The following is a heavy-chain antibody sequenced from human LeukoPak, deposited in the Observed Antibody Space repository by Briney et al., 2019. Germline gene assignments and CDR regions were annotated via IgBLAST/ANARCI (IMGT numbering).Heavy chain of an antibody. V-gene: IGHV1-69*13. D-gene: IGHD3-22*01. CDR2: IIPIFGTA. CDR1: GCTFSSYA. Sequence: SVKVSCKASGCTFSSYAISWVRQAPGQGLDWVGGIIPIFGTANYAQKFQGRVTITADESTSTAYMELSSLRSEDTAVYYCARVSSAYYYDSSGYYPDYWGQGTLVTVSS. CDR3: ARVSSAYYYDSSGYYPDY. J-gene: IGHJ4*02.